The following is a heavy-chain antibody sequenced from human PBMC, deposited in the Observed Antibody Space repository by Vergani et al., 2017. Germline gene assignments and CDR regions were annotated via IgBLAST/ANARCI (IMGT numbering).Heavy chain of an antibody. CDR1: GYRFTSYG. CDR2: IIPIFGTA. Sequence: QVQLVQSGAEVKKPGASVKVSCKASGYRFTSYGISWVRQTPGQGLEWMGGIIPIFGTANYAQKFQGRVTITADESTSTAYMELRSLRSEDTAVYYCARGTIAAHRGVETGAYLDYWGQRTLVTVSS. J-gene: IGHJ4*02. D-gene: IGHD6-6*01. CDR3: ARGTIAAHRGVETGAYLDY. V-gene: IGHV1-69*13.